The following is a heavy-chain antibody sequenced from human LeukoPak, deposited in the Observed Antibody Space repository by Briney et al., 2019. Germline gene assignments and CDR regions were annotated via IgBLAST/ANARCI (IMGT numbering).Heavy chain of an antibody. D-gene: IGHD6-6*01. Sequence: GGSLRLSCAASGFTVSSYTMNWVRQAPGKGLEWVSSISSSSSYIYYADSVKGRFTISRDNAKNSLYLQMNSLRAEDTAIYYCARVGVHSSSHDFDYWGQGTLVTVSS. CDR2: ISSSSSYI. V-gene: IGHV3-21*01. CDR3: ARVGVHSSSHDFDY. J-gene: IGHJ4*02. CDR1: GFTVSSYT.